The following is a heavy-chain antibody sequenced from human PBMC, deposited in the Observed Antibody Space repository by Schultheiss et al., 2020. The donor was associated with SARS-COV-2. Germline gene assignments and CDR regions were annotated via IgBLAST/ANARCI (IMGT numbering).Heavy chain of an antibody. D-gene: IGHD6-13*01. CDR3: ARVGSSWYGDYYYYGMDV. CDR1: GFTFSSYW. Sequence: GGSLRLSCATPGFTFSSYWMYWVRQAPGKGLVWVSRINSDGSITSYADSVKGRFTISRDNAKNTLYLQMNSLRAEDTAVYYCARVGSSWYGDYYYYGMDVWGQGTTVTVSS. CDR2: INSDGSIT. J-gene: IGHJ6*02. V-gene: IGHV3-74*01.